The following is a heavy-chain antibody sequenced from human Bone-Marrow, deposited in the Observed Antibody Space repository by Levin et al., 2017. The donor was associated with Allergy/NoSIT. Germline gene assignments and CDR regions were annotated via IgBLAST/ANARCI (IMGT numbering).Heavy chain of an antibody. CDR1: GYGFTTYG. CDR3: ARDSRGTLLGVVTDCDY. D-gene: IGHD3-3*01. V-gene: IGHV1-18*01. Sequence: GESLKISCKASGYGFTTYGISWVRQAPGQGLEWMAWISGYNGDTKYSQKFEGRVTLTQDTSTSTASIELRSLRSDDTAVYYCARDSRGTLLGVVTDCDYWGRGSLVSVSS. CDR2: ISGYNGDT. J-gene: IGHJ4*02.